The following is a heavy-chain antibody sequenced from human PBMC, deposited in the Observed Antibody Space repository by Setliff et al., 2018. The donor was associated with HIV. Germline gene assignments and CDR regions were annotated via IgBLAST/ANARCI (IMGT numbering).Heavy chain of an antibody. CDR3: ARVFVDTAVLTVLEYYSDS. D-gene: IGHD5-18*01. J-gene: IGHJ4*02. CDR1: GGSISSYY. V-gene: IGHV4-4*07. Sequence: PSETLSLTCTVAGGSISSYYWIWIRQPAGKGLEWIGRIYTSGSTNYNPSLKSRVTMSVDTSKNPFALRMRSVTAAYTAVYYCARVFVDTAVLTVLEYYSDSWCRGTLVTVSS. CDR2: IYTSGST.